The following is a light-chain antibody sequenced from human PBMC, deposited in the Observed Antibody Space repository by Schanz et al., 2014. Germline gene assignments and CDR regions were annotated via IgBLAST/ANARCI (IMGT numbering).Light chain of an antibody. V-gene: IGLV2-14*03. CDR3: CSYAGSCWV. Sequence: QSALTQPASVSGSPGQSITISCTGTSSDVGDYNYVSWYQQHPGKAPKLMIYDVSNRPSGISNRFSGSKSGNTASLTISGLQAEDEADYYCCSYAGSCWVFGGGTKLTVL. J-gene: IGLJ3*02. CDR2: DVS. CDR1: SSDVGDYNY.